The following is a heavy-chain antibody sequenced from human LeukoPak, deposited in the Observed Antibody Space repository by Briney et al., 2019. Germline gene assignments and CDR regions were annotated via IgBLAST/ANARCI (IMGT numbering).Heavy chain of an antibody. CDR1: GYTVTIYG. CDR3: ASSSYCSSTSCYTQNYYYYMDV. J-gene: IGHJ6*03. D-gene: IGHD2-2*02. V-gene: IGHV1-18*01. Sequence: ASVTVSFTASGYTVTIYGISWVRQAPGQGLEWMGWISAYNGNTNYAQKLQGRVTMTTDTSTSTAYMELRSLRSDDTAVYYCASSSYCSSTSCYTQNYYYYMDVWGKGTTVTVSS. CDR2: ISAYNGNT.